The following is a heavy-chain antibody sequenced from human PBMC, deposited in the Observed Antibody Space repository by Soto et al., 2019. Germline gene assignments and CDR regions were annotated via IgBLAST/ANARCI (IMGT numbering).Heavy chain of an antibody. D-gene: IGHD1-26*01. CDR1: GYTFTSYY. J-gene: IGHJ6*02. V-gene: IGHV1-46*01. CDR2: INPSGGST. CDR3: AREDFVGTPDYYYYGMDV. Sequence: GASVKVSCKASGYTFTSYYMHWVRQAPGQGLEWMGIINPSGGSTSYAQKFQGRVTMTRDTSTSTVYMELSSLRSEDTAVYYCAREDFVGTPDYYYYGMDVWGQGTTVTVSS.